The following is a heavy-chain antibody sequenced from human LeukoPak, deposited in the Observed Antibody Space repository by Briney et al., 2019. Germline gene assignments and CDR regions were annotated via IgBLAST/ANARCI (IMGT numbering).Heavy chain of an antibody. Sequence: GGSLRLSCAASGFTFSSYAMHWVRQAPGKGLEWVAVISYDGSNKYYADSVKGRFTISRDNSKNMLYLQMNSLRAEDTAVYYCARADATWDYYDSSGYWRPGAPFDYWGQGTLVTVSS. J-gene: IGHJ4*02. D-gene: IGHD3-22*01. V-gene: IGHV3-30-3*01. CDR2: ISYDGSNK. CDR3: ARADATWDYYDSSGYWRPGAPFDY. CDR1: GFTFSSYA.